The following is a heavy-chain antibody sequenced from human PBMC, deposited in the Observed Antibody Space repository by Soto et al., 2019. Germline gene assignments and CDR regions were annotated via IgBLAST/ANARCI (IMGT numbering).Heavy chain of an antibody. J-gene: IGHJ4*02. D-gene: IGHD3-10*01. CDR3: ARLILLRVGELLSGGHFDY. CDR2: IYYSGGT. V-gene: IGHV4-39*01. Sequence: PSETLSLTCTVSGGSISSSSYYWGWIRQPPGKGLEWIGRIYYSGGTYYNPSLKSRVTISVDTSMNLFWMSLSSVTGADTAVYSCARLILLRVGELLSGGHFDYWGQGSMVTVSS. CDR1: GGSISSSSYY.